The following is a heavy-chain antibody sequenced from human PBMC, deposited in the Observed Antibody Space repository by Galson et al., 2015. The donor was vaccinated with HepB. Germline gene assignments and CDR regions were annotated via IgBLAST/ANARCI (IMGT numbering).Heavy chain of an antibody. D-gene: IGHD6-13*01. CDR1: GFTFSDYY. CDR2: ISSSSSYT. V-gene: IGHV3-11*03. Sequence: SLRLSCAASGFTFSDYYMSWIRQAPGKGLEWVSYISSSSSYTYYADSVKGRFTISRDNSKNTLYLQMNSLRAEDTAVYYCAKRGGEVAYSSSWSFFSPTYYFDYWGQGTLVTVSS. CDR3: AKRGGEVAYSSSWSFFSPTYYFDY. J-gene: IGHJ4*02.